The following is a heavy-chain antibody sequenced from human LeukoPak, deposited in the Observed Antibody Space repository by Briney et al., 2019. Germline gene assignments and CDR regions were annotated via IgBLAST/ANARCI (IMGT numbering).Heavy chain of an antibody. J-gene: IGHJ4*02. CDR1: GGSISSYY. CDR2: IYKSGSA. V-gene: IGHV4-39*01. D-gene: IGHD6-19*01. Sequence: PSETLSLTCTVSGGSISSYYWSWIRQPPGKGLEWIATIYKSGSAYYNPSLKSRVTVSVDTSKNQFSLKLTSVTAADTALYYCARHVGYTSAWLDSWGQGTLVTVSS. CDR3: ARHVGYTSAWLDS.